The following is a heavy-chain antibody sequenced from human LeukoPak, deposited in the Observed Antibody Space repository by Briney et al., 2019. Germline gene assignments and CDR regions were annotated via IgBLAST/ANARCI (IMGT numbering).Heavy chain of an antibody. J-gene: IGHJ4*02. CDR1: GFSFSGYS. D-gene: IGHD3-10*01. V-gene: IGHV3-21*06. CDR3: ARAGFSFSDYSGSFFDY. Sequence: GGSLRLSCAASGFSFSGYSMNWVRQGPGKGLEWVSSISSSSSYIYYIDSVKGRFSISRDNAKNSLYLQLNSLRAEDTAVYYCARAGFSFSDYSGSFFDYWGQGTLVTVSS. CDR2: ISSSSSYI.